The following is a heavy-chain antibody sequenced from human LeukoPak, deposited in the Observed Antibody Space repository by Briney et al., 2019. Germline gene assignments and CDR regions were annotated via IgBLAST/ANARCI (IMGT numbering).Heavy chain of an antibody. CDR2: INPNSGGT. J-gene: IGHJ4*02. CDR1: GYTFTGYY. D-gene: IGHD2-15*01. CDR3: AIKYCSGGSCYLDFDY. V-gene: IGHV1-2*06. Sequence: GASVKVSCKASGYTFTGYYMHWVRQAPGQGLEWMGRINPNSGGTNYAQKFQGRVTMTRDTSISTAYMELSRLRSDDTAVYYCAIKYCSGGSCYLDFDYWGQGTLVTVSS.